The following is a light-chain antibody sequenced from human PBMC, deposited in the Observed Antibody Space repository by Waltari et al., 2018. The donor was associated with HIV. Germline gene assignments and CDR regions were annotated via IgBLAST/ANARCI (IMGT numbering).Light chain of an antibody. J-gene: IGKJ2*01. CDR2: DAS. CDR1: QTVSKPY. CDR3: HQFGSSTSYT. V-gene: IGKV3D-20*01. Sequence: EIVLTQSPATLSLSPGERATLSCGASQTVSKPYLAWNQQKPSLAPRLLIYDASSRGAGVPDRFSGSGSGTDFTRTISRLEPEDFAVYYCHQFGSSTSYTFGQGTKLEIK.